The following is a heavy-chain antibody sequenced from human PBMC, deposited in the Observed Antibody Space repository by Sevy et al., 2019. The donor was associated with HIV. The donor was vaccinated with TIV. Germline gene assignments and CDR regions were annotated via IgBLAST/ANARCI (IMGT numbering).Heavy chain of an antibody. D-gene: IGHD4-17*01. CDR1: GFTFSSYS. CDR3: ARDFYFGDYDHWFDP. CDR2: IRSGSDYI. Sequence: GGSLRLSCAASGFTFSSYSMNWVRQAPGKGLEWVSSIRSGSDYIDYADSVKGRFTISRDNAKNSLYLQMNSLRAEDTAVYYCARDFYFGDYDHWFDPWGQGTLVTVSS. J-gene: IGHJ5*02. V-gene: IGHV3-21*01.